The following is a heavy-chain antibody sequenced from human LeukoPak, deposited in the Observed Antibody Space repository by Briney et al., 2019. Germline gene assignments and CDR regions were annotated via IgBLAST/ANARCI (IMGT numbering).Heavy chain of an antibody. D-gene: IGHD6-13*01. CDR3: AKSLAAAGDYYYGMDV. CDR1: GFTFSSYA. CDR2: ISGSGGST. Sequence: GGSLRLSCAASGFTFSSYAMSWGRQAPGEGLEWVSAISGSGGSTYYADSVKGRFTISRDNSKNTLYLQMNSLRAEDTAVYYCAKSLAAAGDYYYGMDVWGQGTTVTVSS. V-gene: IGHV3-23*01. J-gene: IGHJ6*02.